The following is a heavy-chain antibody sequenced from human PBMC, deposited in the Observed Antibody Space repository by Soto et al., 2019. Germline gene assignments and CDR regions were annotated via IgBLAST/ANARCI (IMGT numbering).Heavy chain of an antibody. Sequence: QVQLQQWGAGLLKPSETLSLTCAVYGGSFSGYYWSWIRQPPGKGLEWMGEINHSGSTNYNPSLKSRVTISVDTSKNQFSLKLSSVTAADTAVYYCARGASRGSSGYYYRRYFDLWGRGTLVTVSS. J-gene: IGHJ2*01. CDR2: INHSGST. CDR1: GGSFSGYY. D-gene: IGHD3-22*01. CDR3: ARGASRGSSGYYYRRYFDL. V-gene: IGHV4-34*01.